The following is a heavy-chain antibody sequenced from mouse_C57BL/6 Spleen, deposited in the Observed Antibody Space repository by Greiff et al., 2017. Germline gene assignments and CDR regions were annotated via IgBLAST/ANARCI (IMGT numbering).Heavy chain of an antibody. CDR2: ISCGSSTI. Sequence: EVKVVESGGGLVKPGGSLKLSCAASGFTFSDYGMHWVRQAPEKGLEWVAYISCGSSTIYYADTVKGRFTISRDNAKNNLFLQMTSLRSEDTAMYYCARQYFDVWGTGTTVTVSS. J-gene: IGHJ1*03. CDR3: ARQYFDV. CDR1: GFTFSDYG. V-gene: IGHV5-17*01.